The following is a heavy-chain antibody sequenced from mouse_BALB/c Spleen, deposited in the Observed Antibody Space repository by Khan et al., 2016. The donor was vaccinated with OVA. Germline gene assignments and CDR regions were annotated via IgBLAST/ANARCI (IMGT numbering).Heavy chain of an antibody. Sequence: EVQLQESGPGLMKPSQSLSLTCTVTGYSITSAYAWDWIRQFPGNKLEWMGYISYGGSTSYNPSLKSRISITRDTSKNQFFLQLNSVTTEDTATYDGARKNYYGYAMDYWGQGTSVTVSS. CDR1: GYSITSAYA. V-gene: IGHV3-2*02. CDR3: ARKNYYGYAMDY. J-gene: IGHJ4*01. CDR2: ISYGGST. D-gene: IGHD1-1*01.